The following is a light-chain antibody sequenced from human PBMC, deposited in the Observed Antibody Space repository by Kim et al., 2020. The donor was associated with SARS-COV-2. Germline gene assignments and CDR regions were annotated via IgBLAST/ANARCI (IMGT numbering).Light chain of an antibody. Sequence: LTQPPSVSKGLRQTATLTCTGNSNNVGDQGATWLQQHQGHPPKLLSYRNNNRPSGISERLSASRSGNTASLTITGLQPEDEGDYYCSAWDNSLSAWVLGGGTQLTVL. CDR2: RNN. CDR3: SAWDNSLSAWV. CDR1: SNNVGDQG. J-gene: IGLJ3*02. V-gene: IGLV10-54*01.